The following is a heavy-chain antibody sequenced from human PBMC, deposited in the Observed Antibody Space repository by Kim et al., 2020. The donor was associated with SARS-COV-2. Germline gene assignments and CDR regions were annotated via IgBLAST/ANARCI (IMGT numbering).Heavy chain of an antibody. V-gene: IGHV3-23*01. CDR1: GFTFSSYA. CDR2: ISGSGGST. CDR3: AKTMGQLGMGPYYYYGVDV. J-gene: IGHJ6*02. Sequence: GGSLRLSCAASGFTFSSYAMSWVRQAPGKGLEWVSAISGSGGSTYYADSVKGRFTISRDNSKNTLYLQMNSLRAEDTAVYYCAKTMGQLGMGPYYYYGVDVWGQGTTVTVSS. D-gene: IGHD6-6*01.